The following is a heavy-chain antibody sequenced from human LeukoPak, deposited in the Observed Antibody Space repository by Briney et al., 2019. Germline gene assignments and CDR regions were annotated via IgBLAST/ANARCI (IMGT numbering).Heavy chain of an antibody. CDR2: INHSGST. CDR3: ARGRSGYDY. Sequence: SETLSLTCTVSGGSVSSGTYYWSWIRQPPGKGLEWIGEINHSGSTNYNPSLKSRVTISVDTSKNQFSLKLSSVTAADTAVYYCARGRSGYDYWGQGTLVTVSS. J-gene: IGHJ4*02. V-gene: IGHV4-61*01. CDR1: GGSVSSGTYY. D-gene: IGHD5-18*01.